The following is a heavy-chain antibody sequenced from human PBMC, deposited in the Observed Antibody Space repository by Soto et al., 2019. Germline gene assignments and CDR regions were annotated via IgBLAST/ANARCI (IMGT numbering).Heavy chain of an antibody. CDR1: GGCLCGSTYS. J-gene: IGHJ4*02. V-gene: IGHV4-30-2*01. Sequence: PSETLSLTCGVSGGCLCGSTYSWNWIRQPPGKGLEWIGYIFPSGTTYYNPSLKSRVTISIDVSKNQFSLSLRSLTAADTAVYYCARSREFDYWSQGTLVTVSS. CDR3: ARSREFDY. CDR2: IFPSGTT.